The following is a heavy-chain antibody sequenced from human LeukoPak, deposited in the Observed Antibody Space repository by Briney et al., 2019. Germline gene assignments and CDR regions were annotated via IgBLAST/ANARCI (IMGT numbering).Heavy chain of an antibody. CDR1: SGSISGYY. CDR2: ISSSGTT. CDR3: ARDRGIAQGRVRHPFFDY. D-gene: IGHD2-15*01. Sequence: SETLSLTCIVSSGSISGYYWNWIRQSAEKGLEWIGRISSSGTTNYNPSLTSRVTMSVDSSKDQFSLRLSPVTAADTAVYYCARDRGIAQGRVRHPFFDYWGQGSLVRVSS. V-gene: IGHV4-4*07. J-gene: IGHJ4*02.